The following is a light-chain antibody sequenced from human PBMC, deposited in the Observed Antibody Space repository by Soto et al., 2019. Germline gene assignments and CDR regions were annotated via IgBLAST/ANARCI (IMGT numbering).Light chain of an antibody. V-gene: IGKV3-15*01. CDR2: GAS. CDR3: QQYNNWPQT. Sequence: EIVMTQSPATLSVSPGERATLSCRASQSVRSSIAWYQHKPGQAPRLLIYGASTRATGIPARISGSGSGTEFTLTISSLQYEDFEVYYCQQYNNWPQTLGQGTKVDIK. CDR1: QSVRSS. J-gene: IGKJ1*01.